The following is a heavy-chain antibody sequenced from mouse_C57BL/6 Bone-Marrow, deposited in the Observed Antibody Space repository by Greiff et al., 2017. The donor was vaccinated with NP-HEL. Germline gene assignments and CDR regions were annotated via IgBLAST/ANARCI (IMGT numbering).Heavy chain of an antibody. Sequence: VKLQQPGAELVMPGASVKLSCKASGYTFTSYWMHWVKQRPGQGLEWIGEIDPSDSYTNYNQKFKGKSTLTVDKSSSTAYMQLSSLTSEDSAVYYCARKNYEDYYAMDYWGQGTSVTVSS. V-gene: IGHV1-69*01. CDR1: GYTFTSYW. CDR2: IDPSDSYT. CDR3: ARKNYEDYYAMDY. J-gene: IGHJ4*01. D-gene: IGHD1-1*01.